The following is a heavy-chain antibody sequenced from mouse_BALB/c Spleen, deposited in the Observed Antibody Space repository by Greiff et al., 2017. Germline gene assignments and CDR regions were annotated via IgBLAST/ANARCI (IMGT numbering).Heavy chain of an antibody. D-gene: IGHD1-1*01. CDR2: INSNGGST. J-gene: IGHJ2*01. CDR3: ARQVYGSSYFDY. Sequence: EVKVVESGGGLVKLGGSLKLSCAASGFTFSSYYMSWVRQTPEKRLELVAAINSNGGSTYYPDTVKGRFTISRDNAKNTLYLQMSSLKSEDTALYYCARQVYGSSYFDYWGQGTTLTVSS. V-gene: IGHV5-6-2*01. CDR1: GFTFSSYY.